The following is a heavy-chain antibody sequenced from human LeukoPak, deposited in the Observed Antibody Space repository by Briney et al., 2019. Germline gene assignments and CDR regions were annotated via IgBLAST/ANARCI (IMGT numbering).Heavy chain of an antibody. CDR3: ARDGIVGSPLFKFDY. V-gene: IGHV3-23*01. CDR1: GFTFSTFA. Sequence: PGGSLRLSCAASGFTFSTFAMSWVRQAPGTGLEWFSCFSGSGASTYYADSVKGRFTISRDNSKNTLYLQMNSLRAEDTAVYYCARDGIVGSPLFKFDYWGQGTLVTVSS. D-gene: IGHD1-26*01. J-gene: IGHJ4*02. CDR2: FSGSGAST.